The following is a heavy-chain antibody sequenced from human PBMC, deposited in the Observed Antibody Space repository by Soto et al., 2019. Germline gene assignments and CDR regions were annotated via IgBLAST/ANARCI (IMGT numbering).Heavy chain of an antibody. V-gene: IGHV1-3*01. D-gene: IGHD6-13*01. CDR1: GYTFTSYA. J-gene: IGHJ6*02. Sequence: QVQLVQSGAEVKKPGASVKVSCKASGYTFTSYAMHWVRQAPGQRLEWMGWINAGNGNTKYSQKFQGRVTITRDTSASTAYMELSSLRSEDTAVYYCARGEGSSSWSRFAGMDVWGQGTTVTVSS. CDR3: ARGEGSSSWSRFAGMDV. CDR2: INAGNGNT.